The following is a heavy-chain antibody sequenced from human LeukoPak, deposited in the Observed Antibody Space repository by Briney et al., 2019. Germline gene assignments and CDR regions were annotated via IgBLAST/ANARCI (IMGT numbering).Heavy chain of an antibody. D-gene: IGHD3-22*01. CDR3: ASIEYYYDSSGYYPFDY. V-gene: IGHV3-7*01. Sequence: GGSLRLSCAASGFTFNSYWMSWVRQAPGKGLEWVANIKQDGSEKYYVDSVKGRFTISRDNAKNSLYLQMNSLRAEDTAVYYCASIEYYYDSSGYYPFDYWGQGTLVTVSS. J-gene: IGHJ4*02. CDR2: IKQDGSEK. CDR1: GFTFNSYW.